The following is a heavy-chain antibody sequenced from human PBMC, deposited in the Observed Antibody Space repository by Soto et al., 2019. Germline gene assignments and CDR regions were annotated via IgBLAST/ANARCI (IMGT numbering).Heavy chain of an antibody. D-gene: IGHD7-27*01. CDR1: GYSFTSYW. CDR2: IYPGDSDT. CDR3: ARLPKLGYYYYGMDV. Sequence: ESLKISCKGSGYSFTSYWIGWVRQMPGKGLEWMGIIYPGDSDTRYSPSFQGQVTISADKSISTAYLQWSSLKASDTAMYYCARLPKLGYYYYGMDVWGQGTTVTVSS. J-gene: IGHJ6*02. V-gene: IGHV5-51*01.